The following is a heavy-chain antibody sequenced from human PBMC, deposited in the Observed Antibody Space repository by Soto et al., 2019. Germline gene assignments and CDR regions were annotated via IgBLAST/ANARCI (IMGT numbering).Heavy chain of an antibody. J-gene: IGHJ4*02. CDR1: GYTFTSYG. CDR2: XSXXNGNT. CDR3: ARALWYSSSWRSFDY. D-gene: IGHD6-13*01. Sequence: QVQLVQSGAEVKKPGASVKVSCKASGYTFTSYGIXWVRQAPGXXXXXXXXXSXXNGNTNYAQKLQGRVTMTTDTSTSTAYMELRSLRSDDTAVYYCARALWYSSSWRSFDYWGQGTLVTVSS. V-gene: IGHV1-18*01.